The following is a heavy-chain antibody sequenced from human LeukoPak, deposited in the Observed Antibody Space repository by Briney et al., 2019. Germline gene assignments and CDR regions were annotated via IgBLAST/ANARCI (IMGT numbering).Heavy chain of an antibody. CDR3: TRGRRATHDY. CDR2: IHSSGST. V-gene: IGHV3-66*01. CDR1: GFTVTYNF. D-gene: IGHD1-26*01. Sequence: GGSLRLSCAASGFTVTYNFMSWVRQAPGKGLAWVSVIHSSGSTFYADSVRGRFTISRDDSKSIAYLQMNSLKTEDTAVYYCTRGRRATHDYWGQGTLVTVSS. J-gene: IGHJ4*01.